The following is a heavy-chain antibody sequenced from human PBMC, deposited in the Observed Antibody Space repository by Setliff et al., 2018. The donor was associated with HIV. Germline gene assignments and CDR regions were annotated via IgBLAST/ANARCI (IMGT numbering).Heavy chain of an antibody. V-gene: IGHV3-23*01. Sequence: GGSLRLSCAASGFTFSSYGMSWVRQSPGKGLEWVSTISGSGGSTYHADSVKGRFTISRDNAKNMLYLQMNSLRPEDTAVYYCVKEDITYDSWGQGTLVTVSS. CDR1: GFTFSSYG. CDR2: ISGSGGST. D-gene: IGHD2-15*01. CDR3: VKEDITYDS. J-gene: IGHJ4*02.